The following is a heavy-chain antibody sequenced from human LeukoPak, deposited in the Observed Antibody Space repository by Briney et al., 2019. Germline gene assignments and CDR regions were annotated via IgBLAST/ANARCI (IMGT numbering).Heavy chain of an antibody. CDR2: ISGSGGST. Sequence: GGSLRLSCAASGFTFSSYAMSWVRQAPGKGLEWVSGISGSGGSTYYADSVKGRFTISRDNSKNTLYLQMTSLRAEDTAVYYCAKDQVWIVVGSFDYWGQGTLVTVSS. CDR1: GFTFSSYA. J-gene: IGHJ4*02. CDR3: AKDQVWIVVGSFDY. D-gene: IGHD3-22*01. V-gene: IGHV3-23*01.